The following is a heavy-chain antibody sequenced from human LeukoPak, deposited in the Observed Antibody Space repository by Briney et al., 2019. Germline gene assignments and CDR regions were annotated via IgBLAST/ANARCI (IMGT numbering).Heavy chain of an antibody. CDR3: ARGGPSELDP. V-gene: IGHV4-34*01. J-gene: IGHJ5*02. Sequence: PSETLSLTCAVYGGSFAGYYWNWIRQPPGRGLEWIGKVSRSGNTSYNPSLKSRVTISVDTSKNQFSLKLSSVTAADTAVYYCARGGPSELDPWGQGILVTVSS. CDR1: GGSFAGYY. CDR2: VSRSGNT. D-gene: IGHD1-14*01.